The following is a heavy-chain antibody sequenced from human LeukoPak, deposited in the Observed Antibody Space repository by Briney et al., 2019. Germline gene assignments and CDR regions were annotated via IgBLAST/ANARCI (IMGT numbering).Heavy chain of an antibody. CDR3: ARPKYSSSWTFPFDY. J-gene: IGHJ4*02. Sequence: GESLRISCKGSGYSVTSYWIGWVRQMPGKGLEWMGIIYPGDSDTRYSPSFQGQVTISADKSISTAYLQWSSLKASDTAMYYCARPKYSSSWTFPFDYWGQGTLVTVSS. V-gene: IGHV5-51*01. CDR2: IYPGDSDT. D-gene: IGHD6-13*01. CDR1: GYSVTSYW.